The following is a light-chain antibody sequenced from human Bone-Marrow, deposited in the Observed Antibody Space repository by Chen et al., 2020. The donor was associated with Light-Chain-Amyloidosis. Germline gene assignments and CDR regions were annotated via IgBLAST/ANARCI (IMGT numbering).Light chain of an antibody. Sequence: SHELTQPPSVSVSPGQTAMITCSGDALPKQHAYWYQQRPGQAPVLIIYKDTVRPSGIPERISGSGSGTIVTLTISGVQAEDEADYYCQSADVTGSYVMFGGGTKLTVL. CDR3: QSADVTGSYVM. J-gene: IGLJ3*02. V-gene: IGLV3-25*03. CDR1: ALPKQH. CDR2: KDT.